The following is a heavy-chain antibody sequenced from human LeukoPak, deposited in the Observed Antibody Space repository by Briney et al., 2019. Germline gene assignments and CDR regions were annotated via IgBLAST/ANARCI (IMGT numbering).Heavy chain of an antibody. CDR3: TRDSYYDFWSGYPRDVRGYFDY. Sequence: GGSLTLSCTASGFTFGDYAISWFGQAPGKGLEWVGFIRSKAYGGTTEYAASVKGRFTISRDDSKSIAYLQMNSLKTEDTAVYYCTRDSYYDFWSGYPRDVRGYFDYWGQGTLVTVSS. V-gene: IGHV3-49*03. CDR2: IRSKAYGGTT. CDR1: GFTFGDYA. J-gene: IGHJ4*02. D-gene: IGHD3-3*01.